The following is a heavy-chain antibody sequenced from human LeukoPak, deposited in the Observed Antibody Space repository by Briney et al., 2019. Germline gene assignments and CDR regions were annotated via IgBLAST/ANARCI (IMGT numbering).Heavy chain of an antibody. V-gene: IGHV3-15*01. Sequence: PGGPLGLSWEASGSTFRNPWMGWVGQLPGKGLEWVGRIKSKTDGGTTNCAAPVKGRFTISRDDSKNTLYLQMNSLKTEDTAIYYCTTYNIWGQGTMVTVSS. CDR1: GSTFRNPW. D-gene: IGHD4-11*01. J-gene: IGHJ3*02. CDR2: IKSKTDGGTT. CDR3: TTYNI.